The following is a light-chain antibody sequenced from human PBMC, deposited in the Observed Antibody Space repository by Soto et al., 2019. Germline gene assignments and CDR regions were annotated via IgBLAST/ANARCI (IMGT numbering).Light chain of an antibody. CDR2: GAS. CDR1: QSVGSN. CDR3: QQYSFLPRT. Sequence: EIVMTQSPATLSVSPGARATLSCRASQSVGSNLAWYQQKPGQAPRLLIYGASTRATGIPDRFGGSGSGTDFTLTISRLEPEDFAVYYCQQYSFLPRTFGQGTKVDI. J-gene: IGKJ1*01. V-gene: IGKV3D-15*02.